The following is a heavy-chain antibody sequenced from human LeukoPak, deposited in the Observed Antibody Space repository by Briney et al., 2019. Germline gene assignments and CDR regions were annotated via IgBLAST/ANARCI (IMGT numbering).Heavy chain of an antibody. V-gene: IGHV3-48*03. CDR3: VRSVYGGNAVFDY. CDR2: IGSSGTTR. J-gene: IGHJ4*02. CDR1: GFPFSIYE. D-gene: IGHD4-23*01. Sequence: GGSLRLSCAVSGFPFSIYEMNWVRQAPGKGLEWVSNIGSSGTTRYYADSVKGRFTISRDNAKNSLYLQMNSLRAEDTAVYYCVRSVYGGNAVFDYWGQGTLVTVSS.